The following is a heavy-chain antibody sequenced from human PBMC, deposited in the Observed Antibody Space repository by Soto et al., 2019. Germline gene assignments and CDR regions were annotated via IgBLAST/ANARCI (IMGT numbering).Heavy chain of an antibody. CDR1: GFTFSSYG. CDR2: ISYDGSNK. V-gene: IGHV3-30*18. CDR3: AKEGAGIVGATTDYYGMDV. J-gene: IGHJ6*02. Sequence: LRLSCAASGFTFSSYGMHWVRQAPGKGLEWVAVISYDGSNKYYADSVKGRFTISRDNSKNTLYLQMNSLRAEDTAVYYCAKEGAGIVGATTDYYGMDVWGQGTTVTVS. D-gene: IGHD1-26*01.